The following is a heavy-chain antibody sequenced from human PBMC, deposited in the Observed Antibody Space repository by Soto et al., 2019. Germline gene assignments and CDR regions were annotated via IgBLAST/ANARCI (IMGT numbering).Heavy chain of an antibody. V-gene: IGHV3-30*18. CDR2: VAFDGIVN. J-gene: IGHJ4*02. Sequence: TGGSLRLSCAASGFTFSTYGMHWVRQAPGKGLEWVAVVAFDGIVNFYAASVKGRFTISRDISGNTLVLQLNSLRAEDTVVYYCVNPPRMYSSSAPDYWGQGTLVTVSS. D-gene: IGHD1-26*01. CDR3: VNPPRMYSSSAPDY. CDR1: GFTFSTYG.